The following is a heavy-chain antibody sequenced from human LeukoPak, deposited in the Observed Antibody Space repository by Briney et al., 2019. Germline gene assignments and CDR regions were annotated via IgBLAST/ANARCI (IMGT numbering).Heavy chain of an antibody. Sequence: ASVKVSCKVSGYTLTELSMHWVRQAPGKGLEWMGGFDPEDGETIYAQKFQGRVTMTEDTSTDTAYMELSSLRSEDTAVYYCATCSSTSCYGFLFDYWGQGTLDTVSS. CDR3: ATCSSTSCYGFLFDY. D-gene: IGHD2-2*01. V-gene: IGHV1-24*01. J-gene: IGHJ4*02. CDR2: FDPEDGET. CDR1: GYTLTELS.